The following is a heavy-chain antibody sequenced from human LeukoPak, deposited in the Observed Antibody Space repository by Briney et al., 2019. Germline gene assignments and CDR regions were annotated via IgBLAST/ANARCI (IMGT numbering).Heavy chain of an antibody. J-gene: IGHJ6*02. CDR2: IYTSGST. D-gene: IGHD1-1*01. CDR1: GGSISSYY. V-gene: IGHV4-4*07. CDR3: ARGVGLEPQYYYGMDV. Sequence: PSETLSLTCTVSGGSISSYYWSWIRQPAGKGLEWIGRIYTSGSTNYNPSLKSRVTMSVDTSKNQFSLKLSSVTAADTAVYYCARGVGLEPQYYYGMDVWGQGTTVTVSS.